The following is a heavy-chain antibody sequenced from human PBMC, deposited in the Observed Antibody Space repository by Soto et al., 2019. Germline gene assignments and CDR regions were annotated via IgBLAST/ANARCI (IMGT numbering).Heavy chain of an antibody. CDR1: GYPFTSYG. D-gene: IGHD5-12*01. Sequence: QGQLLQSGDEVKTPGASVRVSCRASGYPFTSYGISWVRQAPGQGLEWVAWISAYNGKRDTAQKFQGRVTMTLDTSTDTAQMGLGDLKSADKAVYYCDSSRIVASIHYAFEMWGQGTKVTVSS. V-gene: IGHV1-18*01. J-gene: IGHJ3*02. CDR2: ISAYNGKR. CDR3: DSSRIVASIHYAFEM.